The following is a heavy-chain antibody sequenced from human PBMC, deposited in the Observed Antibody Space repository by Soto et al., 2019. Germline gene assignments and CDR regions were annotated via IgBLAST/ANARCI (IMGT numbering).Heavy chain of an antibody. CDR3: ATELHWETAFDL. Sequence: QEQLVESGGGVVQPGRSLRLSCTTSGFSFSTYGMHWVRQAPGKGLEWVAMMWCDGSNRFYADSVKGRFTISRDNSQNTLFLQMNSLRDEYTAVYYCATELHWETAFDLWGQGTLVTVSS. D-gene: IGHD4-4*01. CDR1: GFSFSTYG. V-gene: IGHV3-33*01. CDR2: MWCDGSNR. J-gene: IGHJ3*01.